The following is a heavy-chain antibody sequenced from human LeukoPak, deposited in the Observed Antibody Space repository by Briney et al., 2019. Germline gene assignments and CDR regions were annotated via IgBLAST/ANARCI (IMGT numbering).Heavy chain of an antibody. CDR3: AENYDFWSGFDY. Sequence: SVKVSCKASGYTFTSYDISWVRQAPGQGLEWMGGIIPIFGTASYAQKFQGRVTITADESTSTAYMELSSLRSEDTAVYYCAENYDFWSGFDYWGQGTLATVSS. J-gene: IGHJ4*02. V-gene: IGHV1-69*13. D-gene: IGHD3-3*01. CDR2: IIPIFGTA. CDR1: GYTFTSYD.